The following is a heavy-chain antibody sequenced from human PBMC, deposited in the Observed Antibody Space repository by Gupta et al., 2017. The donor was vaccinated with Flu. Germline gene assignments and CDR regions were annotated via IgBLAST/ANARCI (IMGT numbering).Heavy chain of an antibody. D-gene: IGHD3-10*01. Sequence: QVQLQQWGAGLLKPSETLSLTCAVYGGSFSGYYWSWIRQPPGKGLEWIGEINHSGSTNYHPSLKSRVTISVDTSKNQFSLKLSSVTAADTAVYYCARSRGYYYYGMDVWGQGTTVTVSS. CDR1: GGSFSGYY. J-gene: IGHJ6*02. V-gene: IGHV4-34*01. CDR2: INHSGST. CDR3: ARSRGYYYYGMDV.